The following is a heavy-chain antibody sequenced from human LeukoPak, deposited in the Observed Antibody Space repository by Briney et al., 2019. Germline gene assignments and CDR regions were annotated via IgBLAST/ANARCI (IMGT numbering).Heavy chain of an antibody. J-gene: IGHJ3*02. CDR2: IYYSGST. Sequence: SETLSLTCTVSSASISSYYWSWIRQPPGKGLEWIGYIYYSGSTNYNPSLKSRVTISVDTSKNQFSLKMSSVTAADTAVYYCARGNPNAFDIWGQGTMVTVSS. CDR1: SASISSYY. V-gene: IGHV4-59*01. CDR3: ARGNPNAFDI.